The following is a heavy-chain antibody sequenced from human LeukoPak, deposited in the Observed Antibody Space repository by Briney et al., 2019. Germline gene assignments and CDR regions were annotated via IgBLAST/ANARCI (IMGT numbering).Heavy chain of an antibody. D-gene: IGHD3-22*01. J-gene: IGHJ4*02. V-gene: IGHV3-23*01. CDR3: TTESHDSSGYRPD. Sequence: GGSLRLSCAASAFTFTNYDMSWVRQAPGEGLEWVSSISTTGDRTYYADSVKGRFTISRDNAKNTLYLQMNSLKTEDIAVYYCTTESHDSSGYRPDWGQGTLVTVSS. CDR2: ISTTGDRT. CDR1: AFTFTNYD.